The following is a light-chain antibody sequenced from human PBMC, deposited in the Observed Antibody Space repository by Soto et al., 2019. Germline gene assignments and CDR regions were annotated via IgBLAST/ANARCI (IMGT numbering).Light chain of an antibody. J-gene: IGKJ5*01. V-gene: IGKV3-11*01. CDR3: QQGGDWPPIT. CDR1: QSISSY. Sequence: EIVWTQSPATLSLSPGERATLSCRVSQSISSYLAWYQQKPGQAPRLLIYDVSNRATGIPARFSGSVSGTDFTRTISSLEPEDSAVSYCQQGGDWPPITVGQGTRLEIK. CDR2: DVS.